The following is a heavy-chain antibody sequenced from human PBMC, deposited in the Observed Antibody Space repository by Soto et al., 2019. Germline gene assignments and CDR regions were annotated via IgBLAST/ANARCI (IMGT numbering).Heavy chain of an antibody. V-gene: IGHV6-1*01. CDR3: TRGVSAQYDY. Sequence: SQTLSLTCFISGDSDSSNTAAWNWIRQSPSGGLEWLGRTYYRSKWSNDYAVSVKGRITISPDTSKNQFSLQLNSVTPEDTAVYYCTRGVSAQYDYWGRGTLVTVSS. D-gene: IGHD6-6*01. CDR2: TYYRSKWSN. CDR1: GDSDSSNTAA. J-gene: IGHJ4*02.